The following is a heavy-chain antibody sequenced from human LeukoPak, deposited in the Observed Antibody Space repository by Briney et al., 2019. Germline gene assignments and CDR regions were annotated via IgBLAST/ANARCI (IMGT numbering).Heavy chain of an antibody. Sequence: ASVKVSCKASRDTFTGYYMHWVRQAPGQGLEWMGRINPNSGGTNYAQKFQGRVTMTRVTSISTAYMELSRLRSDDTAVYYCARVGAAAGTGLYYYYYYMDVWGKGTTVTVSS. V-gene: IGHV1-2*06. CDR1: RDTFTGYY. D-gene: IGHD6-13*01. J-gene: IGHJ6*03. CDR3: ARVGAAAGTGLYYYYYYMDV. CDR2: INPNSGGT.